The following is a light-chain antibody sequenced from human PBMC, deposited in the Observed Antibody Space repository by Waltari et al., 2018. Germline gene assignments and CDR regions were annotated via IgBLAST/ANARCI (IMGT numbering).Light chain of an antibody. CDR2: DND. CDR3: GTWDSSLSAVV. J-gene: IGLJ2*01. CDR1: SSNIGNNY. Sequence: QSVLTQPPSVSATPGQKVTISCSGSSSNIGNNYVSWYQQLPGTAPKLLIYDNDKRPQGMPDRFSGSKAGTSATLGITGLQTGDEADYYCGTWDSSLSAVVFGGGTKLTVL. V-gene: IGLV1-51*01.